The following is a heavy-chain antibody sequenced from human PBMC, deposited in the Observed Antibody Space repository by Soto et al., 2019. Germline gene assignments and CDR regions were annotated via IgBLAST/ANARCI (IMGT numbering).Heavy chain of an antibody. CDR2: IRSKGYGGTT. CDR1: GFTFGDHA. J-gene: IGHJ4*02. CDR3: AYDSSGYSYYFDY. D-gene: IGHD3-22*01. V-gene: IGHV3-49*03. Sequence: GGSLRLSCTASGFTFGDHAMNWFRQAPGKGLEWVGFIRSKGYGGTTEYAASVKGRFTISRDDSKSTAYLQMNSLKTEDTAVYYCAYDSSGYSYYFDYWGQGTLVTVSS.